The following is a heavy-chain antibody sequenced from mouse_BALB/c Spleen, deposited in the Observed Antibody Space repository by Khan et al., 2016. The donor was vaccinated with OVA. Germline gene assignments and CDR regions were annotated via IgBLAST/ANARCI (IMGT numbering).Heavy chain of an antibody. CDR2: ISYSGST. Sequence: EVQLQESGPSLVKPSQTLSLTCSVTGDSITSGYWNWIRNFPGNKLEYMGYISYSGSTYYNQSLKSRISITRDTSTNQHYLQLNSMTTEDSATYYCSGTSYYGNYYFDYWGQGTTLTVSS. CDR1: GDSITSGY. CDR3: SGTSYYGNYYFDY. V-gene: IGHV3-8*02. J-gene: IGHJ2*01. D-gene: IGHD2-10*01.